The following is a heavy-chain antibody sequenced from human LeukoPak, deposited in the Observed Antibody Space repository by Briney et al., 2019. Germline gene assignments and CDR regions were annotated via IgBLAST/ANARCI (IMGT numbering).Heavy chain of an antibody. CDR3: ARGRREQLWFRQHNWFDP. Sequence: ASVKVSCKVSGYTLTELSMHWVRQAPGKGLEWMGGFDPEDGETIYAQKFQGRVTITRDTSASTAYMELSSLRSEDMAVYYCARGRREQLWFRQHNWFDPWGQGTLVTVSS. D-gene: IGHD5-18*01. J-gene: IGHJ5*02. V-gene: IGHV1-24*01. CDR1: GYTLTELS. CDR2: FDPEDGET.